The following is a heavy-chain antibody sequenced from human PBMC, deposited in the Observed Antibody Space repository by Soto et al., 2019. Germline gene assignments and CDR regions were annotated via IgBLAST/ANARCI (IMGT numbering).Heavy chain of an antibody. V-gene: IGHV4-4*02. CDR3: ARFSAYDFWSGYYPGYYFDY. CDR2: IYHSGST. D-gene: IGHD3-3*01. Sequence: QVQLQESGPGLVKPSGTLSLTCAVSGGSISSSNWWSWVRQPPGKGLEWIGEIYHSGSTNYNPSLKSRVTISVDKSKNQFSLKLSSVTAADTAVYYCARFSAYDFWSGYYPGYYFDYWGQGTLVTVSS. CDR1: GGSISSSNW. J-gene: IGHJ4*02.